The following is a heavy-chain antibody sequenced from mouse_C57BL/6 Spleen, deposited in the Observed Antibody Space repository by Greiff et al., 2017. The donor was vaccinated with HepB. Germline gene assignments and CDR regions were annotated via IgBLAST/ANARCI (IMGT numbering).Heavy chain of an antibody. CDR1: GFNIKDYY. D-gene: IGHD1-1*01. Sequence: VQLKQSGAELVRPGASVKLSCTASGFNIKDYYMHWVKQRPEQGLEWIGRIDPEDGDTEYAPKFQGKATMTADTSSNTAYLQLSSLTSEDTAVYYCTYYYGSSYVFYFDYWGQGTTLTVSS. CDR3: TYYYGSSYVFYFDY. CDR2: IDPEDGDT. V-gene: IGHV14-1*01. J-gene: IGHJ2*01.